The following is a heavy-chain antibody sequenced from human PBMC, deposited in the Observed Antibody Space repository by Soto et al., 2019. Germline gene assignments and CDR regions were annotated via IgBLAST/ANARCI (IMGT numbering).Heavy chain of an antibody. D-gene: IGHD2-15*01. CDR3: ARDVGHGHCSGGSCYTLDH. CDR1: GGTFSSSA. V-gene: IGHV1-69*01. J-gene: IGHJ4*02. CDR2: IIPMFGTA. Sequence: QVQLVQSGAEEQKPGSSLKFSCNASGGTFSSSAISWVRQAPGQGLEWMGGIIPMFGTAQYAQRFQDRVTITADESTSTAYMELSSLSSDDTAVYYCARDVGHGHCSGGSCYTLDHWGQGTLVVVSS.